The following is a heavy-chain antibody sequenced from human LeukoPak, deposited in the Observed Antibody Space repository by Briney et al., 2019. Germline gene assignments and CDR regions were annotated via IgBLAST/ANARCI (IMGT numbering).Heavy chain of an antibody. V-gene: IGHV1-69*05. CDR3: ARDHYDILTGSRDYYYYMDV. J-gene: IGHJ6*03. Sequence: GASVKVSCKASGGTFSSYAISWVRQAPGQGLEWMGGIIPIFGTANYAQKFQGRVTITTDESTSTAYMEPSSLRSEDTAVYYCARDHYDILTGSRDYYYYMDVWGKGTTVTVSS. D-gene: IGHD3-9*01. CDR2: IIPIFGTA. CDR1: GGTFSSYA.